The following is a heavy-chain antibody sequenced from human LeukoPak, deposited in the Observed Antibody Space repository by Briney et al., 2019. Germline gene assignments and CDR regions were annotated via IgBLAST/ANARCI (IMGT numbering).Heavy chain of an antibody. CDR1: AFTFSYYW. CDR3: LRDRGYSTYDC. J-gene: IGHJ4*02. Sequence: GGSLRLSCAASAFTFSYYWMNWVRQAPGKGLEGVASIKQDGSEKYYVDSVKGRFTISRDNAKNSLYLQMNTLSAGHTAVYYCLRDRGYSTYDCWGQGTLVTVSS. V-gene: IGHV3-7*01. CDR2: IKQDGSEK. D-gene: IGHD6-13*01.